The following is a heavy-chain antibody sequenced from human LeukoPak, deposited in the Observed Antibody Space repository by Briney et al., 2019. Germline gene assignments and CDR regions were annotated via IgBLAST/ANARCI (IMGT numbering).Heavy chain of an antibody. J-gene: IGHJ6*02. CDR3: ARVSPIAVAGSSYYYAMDV. Sequence: SETLSLTCNVSGGSISNYYWTWIRQPAGKGLEWIGRIYSSGTTTYNPSLKSRVAMSVDTSRNQFSLKLSSVTAADTAVYYCARVSPIAVAGSSYYYAMDVWGQGTTVTASS. CDR2: IYSSGTT. V-gene: IGHV4-4*07. CDR1: GGSISNYY. D-gene: IGHD6-19*01.